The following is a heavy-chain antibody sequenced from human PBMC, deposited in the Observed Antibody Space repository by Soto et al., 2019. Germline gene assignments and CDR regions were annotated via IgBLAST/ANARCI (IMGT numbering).Heavy chain of an antibody. CDR3: ARGGYCNSTSCYRYGMDV. Sequence: AGGSLRLSCAASGFTFSSYAMHWVRQAPGKGLEWVAVMSYDGTNKYYADSVKGRFTISRDSSKNTVNLQMNSLRAEDTAIYYCARGGYCNSTSCYRYGMDVWGQGTTVTVSS. D-gene: IGHD2-2*03. V-gene: IGHV3-30-3*01. CDR2: MSYDGTNK. CDR1: GFTFSSYA. J-gene: IGHJ6*02.